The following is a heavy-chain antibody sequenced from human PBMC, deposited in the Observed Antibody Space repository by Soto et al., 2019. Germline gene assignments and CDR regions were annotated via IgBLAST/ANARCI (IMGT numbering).Heavy chain of an antibody. J-gene: IGHJ5*01. CDR2: IYHTGNT. Sequence: PSETLSLTCTVPGGSISDDSYWRCIRQTPGKGLECIGYIYHTGNTYYNPSLRSRVSISVDKSKSQFSLKLISVTAADTGVYFCARDEYQLLSSVSWFDSWGQGTLVTVSS. CDR1: GGSISDDSY. V-gene: IGHV4-30-4*01. D-gene: IGHD2-2*01. CDR3: ARDEYQLLSSVSWFDS.